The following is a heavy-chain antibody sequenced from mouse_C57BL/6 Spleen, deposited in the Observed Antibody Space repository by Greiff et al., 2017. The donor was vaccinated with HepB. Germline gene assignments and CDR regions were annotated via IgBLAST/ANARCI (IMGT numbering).Heavy chain of an antibody. CDR1: GYAFTNYL. Sequence: QVQLQQSGAELVRPGTSVKVSCKASGYAFTNYLIEWVKQRPGQGLEWIGVINPGSGGTNYNEKFKGKATLTADKSSSTAYMQLSSLTSEDSAVYFCARRGYGNNDEVYAMGYWGQGTSVTVSS. J-gene: IGHJ4*01. CDR2: INPGSGGT. V-gene: IGHV1-54*01. D-gene: IGHD2-1*01. CDR3: ARRGYGNNDEVYAMGY.